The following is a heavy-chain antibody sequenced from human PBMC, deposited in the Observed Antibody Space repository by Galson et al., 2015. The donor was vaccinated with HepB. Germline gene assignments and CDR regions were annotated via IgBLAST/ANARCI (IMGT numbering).Heavy chain of an antibody. CDR3: ASSDTYYDFWSGPPFGY. Sequence: SVKVSCKASGGTFSSYAISWVRQAPGQGLEWMGGIIPIFGTANYAQKFQGRVTITADESTSTAYMELSSLRSEDTAVYYCASSDTYYDFWSGPPFGYWGQGTLVTVSS. CDR1: GGTFSSYA. J-gene: IGHJ4*02. V-gene: IGHV1-69*13. CDR2: IIPIFGTA. D-gene: IGHD3-3*01.